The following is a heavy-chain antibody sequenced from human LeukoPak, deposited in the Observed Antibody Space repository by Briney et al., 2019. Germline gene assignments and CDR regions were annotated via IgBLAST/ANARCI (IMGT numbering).Heavy chain of an antibody. V-gene: IGHV3-7*03. CDR2: IKQDGSEK. CDR1: GFTFSSYW. Sequence: GGSLRLSCAASGFTFSSYWMSWVRQAPGKGLEWVANIKQDGSEKYYVDSVKGRFTISRDNSKNTLYLQMNSLRAEDPAVYYCAKDLAYGDPQFVDYWGQGTLVTVSS. CDR3: AKDLAYGDPQFVDY. D-gene: IGHD4-17*01. J-gene: IGHJ4*02.